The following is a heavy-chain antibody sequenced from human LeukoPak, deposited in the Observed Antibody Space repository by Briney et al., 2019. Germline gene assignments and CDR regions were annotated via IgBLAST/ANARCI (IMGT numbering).Heavy chain of an antibody. CDR3: ARDERPEPYFDY. D-gene: IGHD1-14*01. J-gene: IGHJ4*02. CDR1: GGSISSGGYY. Sequence: PSETLSLTCTVSGGSISSGGYYWSWIRQHPGKGLEWIGYIYCSGSTYYNPSLKSRVTISVDTSKNQFSLKLSSVTAADTAVYYCARDERPEPYFDYWGQGTLVTVSS. V-gene: IGHV4-31*03. CDR2: IYCSGST.